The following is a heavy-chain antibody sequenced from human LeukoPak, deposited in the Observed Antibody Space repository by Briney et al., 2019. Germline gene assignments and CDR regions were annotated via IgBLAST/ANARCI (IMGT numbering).Heavy chain of an antibody. J-gene: IGHJ4*02. CDR3: ARDLGQQWLEAGY. CDR1: GFTFSSYE. V-gene: IGHV3-48*03. D-gene: IGHD6-19*01. Sequence: GGSLRLSCAASGFTFSSYEMNWVRQAPGKGLEWVSYISSSGSTIYYADSVKGRFTISRDNAKNSLYLQMNSLRAEDTAVYYCARDLGQQWLEAGYWGQGTLVTVSS. CDR2: ISSSGSTI.